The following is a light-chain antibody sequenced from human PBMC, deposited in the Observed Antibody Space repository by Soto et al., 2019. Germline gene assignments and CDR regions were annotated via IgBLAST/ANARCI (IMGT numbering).Light chain of an antibody. CDR2: ANT. CDR1: TIDVDSSNY. J-gene: IGLJ1*01. Sequence: QSALTQPRSVSGSPGQSVTISCTGPTIDVDSSNYVSWYQQHPGKAPKLLIYANTNRPSGVPDRFSASKSGTSASLAIAGLQPEDEADYYCQSYDNSLSGLHVFGTGTKVTVL. CDR3: QSYDNSLSGLHV. V-gene: IGLV2-11*01.